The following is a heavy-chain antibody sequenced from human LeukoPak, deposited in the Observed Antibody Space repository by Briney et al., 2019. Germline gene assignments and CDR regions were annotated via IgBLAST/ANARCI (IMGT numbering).Heavy chain of an antibody. J-gene: IGHJ6*02. CDR3: AKDFPGMDV. CDR2: ISYDGSNK. Sequence: GGSLRLSCAASGFAFSSLDMGWVRQAPGKGLEWVAVISYDGSNKYYADSVKGRFTISRDNSKNTLYLQMNSLRAEDTAVYYCAKDFPGMDVWGQGTTVTVSS. CDR1: GFAFSSLD. V-gene: IGHV3-30*18.